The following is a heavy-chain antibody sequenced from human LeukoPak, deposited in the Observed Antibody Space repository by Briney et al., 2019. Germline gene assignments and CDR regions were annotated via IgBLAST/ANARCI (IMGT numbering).Heavy chain of an antibody. CDR1: GGSISSSSYY. D-gene: IGHD3-10*01. V-gene: IGHV4-39*07. J-gene: IGHJ4*02. CDR2: IYYSGST. CDR3: ARDGEGDY. Sequence: SETLSLTCTVSGGSISSSSYYWGWIRQPPGKGLEWIGSIYYSGSTYYNPSLKSRVTISVDTSKNQFSLKLSSVTAADTAVYYWARDGEGDYGGQGTLVPVSS.